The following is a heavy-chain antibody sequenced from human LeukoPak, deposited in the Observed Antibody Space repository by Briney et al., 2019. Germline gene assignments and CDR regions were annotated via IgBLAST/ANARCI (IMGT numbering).Heavy chain of an antibody. CDR1: GFTVSNNY. Sequence: GGSLRLSCAASGFTVSNNYMTWVRQAPGKGLEWVSLIYSGGSTYYADSVKGRFTISRDNSKNTAYLQMNSLRAEDTAMYYCARHYGDYVQGDYWGQGTLVTVSS. V-gene: IGHV3-66*04. J-gene: IGHJ4*02. CDR3: ARHYGDYVQGDY. CDR2: IYSGGST. D-gene: IGHD4-17*01.